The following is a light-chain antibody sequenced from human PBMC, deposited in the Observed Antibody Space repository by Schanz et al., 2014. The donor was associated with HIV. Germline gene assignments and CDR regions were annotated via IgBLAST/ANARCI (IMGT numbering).Light chain of an antibody. CDR2: GAS. CDR3: QQSYSTPRT. V-gene: IGKV1-8*01. CDR1: QGISNY. Sequence: AIRIPQSPPSLSASTGDRVTITCRANQGISNYLAWYQQKPGKAPQLLISGASTLQSGVPSRFSGSVSGTDFTLTISSLQPEDFAAYYCQQSYSTPRTFGQGTKVEIK. J-gene: IGKJ1*01.